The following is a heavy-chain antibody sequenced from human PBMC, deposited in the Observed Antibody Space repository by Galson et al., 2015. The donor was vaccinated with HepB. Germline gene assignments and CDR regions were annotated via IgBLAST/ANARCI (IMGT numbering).Heavy chain of an antibody. CDR3: ARPYYGSGSYYSHAFEI. D-gene: IGHD3-10*01. J-gene: IGHJ3*02. Sequence: QSGAEVKKPGESLRISCTGSGSSFTSYWISWVRQMPGKGLEWMGRIDPSGSYTNYSPSFQGHVTISADKSISTAYLQWSSLKASDTAMYYCARPYYGSGSYYSHAFEIWGQGTMVTVSS. CDR2: IDPSGSYT. V-gene: IGHV5-10-1*01. CDR1: GSSFTSYW.